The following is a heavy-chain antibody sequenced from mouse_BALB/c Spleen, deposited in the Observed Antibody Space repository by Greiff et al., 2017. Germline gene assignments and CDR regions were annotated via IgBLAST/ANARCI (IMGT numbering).Heavy chain of an antibody. CDR1: GYTFTSYW. V-gene: IGHV1S81*02. Sequence: QVQLQQPGAELVKPGASVKLSCKASGYTFTSYWMHWVKQRPGQGLEWIGEINPSNGRTNYNEKFKSKATLTVDKSSSTAYMQLSSLTSEDSAVYYCARLRAPYGPFAYWGQGTLVTVSA. J-gene: IGHJ3*01. D-gene: IGHD2-10*02. CDR2: INPSNGRT. CDR3: ARLRAPYGPFAY.